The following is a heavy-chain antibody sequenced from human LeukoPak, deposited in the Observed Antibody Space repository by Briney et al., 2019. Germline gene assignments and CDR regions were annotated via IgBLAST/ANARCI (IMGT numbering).Heavy chain of an antibody. Sequence: SETLSLTCTVSGGSISSSSYYWGWIRQPPGKGLEWIGSIYYSGSTYYNPSLKSRVTISVDTSKNQFSLKLSSVTAADTAVYYCAWNYDSSGYYLLFDYWGQGTLVTVSS. J-gene: IGHJ4*02. CDR1: GGSISSSSYY. CDR2: IYYSGST. CDR3: AWNYDSSGYYLLFDY. V-gene: IGHV4-39*01. D-gene: IGHD3-22*01.